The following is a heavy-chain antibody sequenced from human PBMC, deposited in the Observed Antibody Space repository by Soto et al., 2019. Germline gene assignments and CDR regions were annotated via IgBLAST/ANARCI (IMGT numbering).Heavy chain of an antibody. D-gene: IGHD3-22*01. Sequence: QMRLVQSGPEVKKPGTSVKVSCKASGFTFTSSAVQWVRQARGQRLEWIGWIVVGSGNTNYAQKFQERVTITRDMSTSTAYMELSSLRSEDTAVYYCAARLPGVNYYDSSGYDYWGQGTLVTVSS. CDR2: IVVGSGNT. CDR1: GFTFTSSA. J-gene: IGHJ4*02. CDR3: AARLPGVNYYDSSGYDY. V-gene: IGHV1-58*01.